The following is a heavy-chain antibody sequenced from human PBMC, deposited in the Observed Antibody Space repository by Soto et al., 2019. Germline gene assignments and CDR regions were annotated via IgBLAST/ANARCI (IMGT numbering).Heavy chain of an antibody. J-gene: IGHJ5*02. Sequence: PGGSLRLSCAASGFTFRYHAMSWVRQAPEKGLEWVSAISGSGDATYHADSVKGRFSISRDNSNNTLYLQMNSLRAEDTAIYYCTIDYDFNWFDPWGQGALLTVYS. CDR1: GFTFRYHA. V-gene: IGHV3-23*01. D-gene: IGHD3-3*01. CDR2: ISGSGDAT. CDR3: TIDYDFNWFDP.